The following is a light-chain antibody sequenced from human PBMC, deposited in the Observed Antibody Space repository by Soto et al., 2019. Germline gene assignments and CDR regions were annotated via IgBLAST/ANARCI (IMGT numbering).Light chain of an antibody. J-gene: IGLJ2*01. CDR2: DVT. Sequence: QYALTQPASVSGSPGQSITISCTGNSSDVGGYNYVSWYQQHPGKAPKLMNYDVTNRPSGVSNRFSGSKSGNTASLTISGLQAEDEADYYCSSYTSSSTLVFGGGTKLTVL. CDR3: SSYTSSSTLV. CDR1: SSDVGGYNY. V-gene: IGLV2-14*01.